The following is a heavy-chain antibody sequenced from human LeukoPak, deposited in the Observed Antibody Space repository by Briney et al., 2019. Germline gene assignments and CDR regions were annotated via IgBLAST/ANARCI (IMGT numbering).Heavy chain of an antibody. J-gene: IGHJ4*02. V-gene: IGHV3-30*02. CDR3: ARVTKEARWLLRRGAYYFDY. CDR2: IRYDGSSE. D-gene: IGHD3-22*01. CDR1: GFTFSGYG. Sequence: GGSLRLSCAASGFTFSGYGMHWVRQAPGKGLEWVAFIRYDGSSEYYADSVKGRFTISRDNSKHTLYLQINSLRSEDTAVYYCARVTKEARWLLRRGAYYFDYWGQGTLVTVSS.